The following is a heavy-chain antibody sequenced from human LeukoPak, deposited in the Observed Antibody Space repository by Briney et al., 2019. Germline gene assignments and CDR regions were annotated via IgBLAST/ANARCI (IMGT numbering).Heavy chain of an antibody. J-gene: IGHJ4*02. CDR3: ARAPSIAVAGDY. CDR2: ISAYNGNT. CDR1: GYTFTSYG. D-gene: IGHD6-19*01. Sequence: GASVKVSCKATGYTFTSYGISWVRQAPGQGLEWMGWISAYNGNTNYAQQLQGRVTMTTDTSTSTAYMELRSLRSDDTDVYYCARAPSIAVAGDYWGQGTLVTVSS. V-gene: IGHV1-18*01.